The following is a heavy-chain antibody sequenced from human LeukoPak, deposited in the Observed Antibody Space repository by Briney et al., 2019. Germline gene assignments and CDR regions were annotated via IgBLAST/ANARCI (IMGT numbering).Heavy chain of an antibody. CDR3: ARGYYDILPGYYTLPYWYFDL. V-gene: IGHV4-59*01. Sequence: SETLSPTCTVSGGSISSYYWSWIRQPPGKGLEWIVYIYYSWSTNYNPSLKSRVTISVDTSKNQFSLKLSSVTAADTAVYYCARGYYDILPGYYTLPYWYFDLWGRGTPVTVSS. CDR1: GGSISSYY. D-gene: IGHD3-9*01. J-gene: IGHJ2*01. CDR2: IYYSWST.